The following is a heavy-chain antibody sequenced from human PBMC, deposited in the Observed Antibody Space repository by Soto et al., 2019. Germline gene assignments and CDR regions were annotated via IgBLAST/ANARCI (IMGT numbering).Heavy chain of an antibody. CDR1: GFTFSQHW. CDR2: IKEDGSDK. V-gene: IGHV3-7*01. D-gene: IGHD6-6*01. CDR3: VRDGGQLEDYFDD. J-gene: IGHJ4*02. Sequence: EVQLVESGGGLVQPGGSLRLSCAASGFTFSQHWMSWVRQAPGKGLEWVANIKEDGSDKYYVDSVKGRFTISRDNAKNSLYLQLSSLRGEDTAVYWCVRDGGQLEDYFDDWGQGTMVTVSS.